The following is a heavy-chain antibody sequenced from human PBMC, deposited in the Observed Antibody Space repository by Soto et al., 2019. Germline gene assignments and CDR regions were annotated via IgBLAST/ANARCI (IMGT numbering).Heavy chain of an antibody. V-gene: IGHV1-2*02. CDR2: INPNSGGT. Sequence: ASVKVSCTASGYTFTGYYMHWVRQAPGQGLEWMGWINPNSGGTNYAQKFQGRVTMTRDTSISTAYMELSRLRSDDTAVYYCARGGGSSGSGFDYWGQGTLVTVSS. CDR3: ARGGGSSGSGFDY. D-gene: IGHD6-19*01. CDR1: GYTFTGYY. J-gene: IGHJ4*02.